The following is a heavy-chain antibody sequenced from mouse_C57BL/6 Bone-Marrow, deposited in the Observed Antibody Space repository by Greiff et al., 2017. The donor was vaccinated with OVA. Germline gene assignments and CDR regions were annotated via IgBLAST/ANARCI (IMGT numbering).Heavy chain of an antibody. CDR1: GYTFTDYN. V-gene: IGHV1-18*01. CDR3: ARVGYYDYDWYFDV. J-gene: IGHJ1*03. CDR2: INPNNGGT. D-gene: IGHD2-4*01. Sequence: ELQVVESGPELVKPGASVKIPCKASGYTFTDYNMDWVKQSHGKSLEWIGDINPNNGGTIYNQKFKGKATLTVDKSSSTAYMELRSLTSEDTAVYYCARVGYYDYDWYFDVWGTGTTVTVSS.